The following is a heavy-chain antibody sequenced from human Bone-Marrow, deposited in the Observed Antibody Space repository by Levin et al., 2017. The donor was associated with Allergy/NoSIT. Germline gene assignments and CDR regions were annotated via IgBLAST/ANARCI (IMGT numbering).Heavy chain of an antibody. Sequence: SETLSLTCTVSGGSISSYYWSWIRQPPGKGLEWIGYIYYSGSTNYHPSLKSRVTISVDTSKNQFSLKLSSVTAADTAVYYCARGVRSGVVPAATEIKDAFDSWGQGTMVTVSS. J-gene: IGHJ3*02. V-gene: IGHV4-59*08. D-gene: IGHD2-2*01. CDR3: ARGVRSGVVPAATEIKDAFDS. CDR2: IYYSGST. CDR1: GGSISSYY.